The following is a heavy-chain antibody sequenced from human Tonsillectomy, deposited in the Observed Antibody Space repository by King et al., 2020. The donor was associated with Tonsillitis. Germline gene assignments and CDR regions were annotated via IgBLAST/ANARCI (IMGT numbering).Heavy chain of an antibody. D-gene: IGHD3-10*01. CDR1: GFTFSSYA. CDR3: AKALRFGEYYYYYMDV. Sequence: VQLVQSGGGLVQPGGSLRLSCAASGFTFSSYAMTWVRKAPGKGLEWVSVIYSSGGSTYYADPVKGRFTISRDNSKNRLYLQMNSLRADDTAVYYCAKALRFGEYYYYYMDVWGKGTTVTVSS. CDR2: IYSSGGST. J-gene: IGHJ6*03. V-gene: IGHV3-23*04.